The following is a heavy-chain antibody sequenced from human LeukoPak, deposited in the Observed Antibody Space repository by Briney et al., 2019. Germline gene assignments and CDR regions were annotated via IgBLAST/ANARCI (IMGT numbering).Heavy chain of an antibody. D-gene: IGHD3-3*01. Sequence: GGSGRLSCAASGFTFSNYGMHWFRQAPGKGLEWVTLISYDGSNKYYADSVKGRFTISRDNSKNTLYLQMNSLRAEDTAVYYCAKDYRPHDFWSGLVDYWGQGTLVTVSS. V-gene: IGHV3-30*18. J-gene: IGHJ4*02. CDR2: ISYDGSNK. CDR3: AKDYRPHDFWSGLVDY. CDR1: GFTFSNYG.